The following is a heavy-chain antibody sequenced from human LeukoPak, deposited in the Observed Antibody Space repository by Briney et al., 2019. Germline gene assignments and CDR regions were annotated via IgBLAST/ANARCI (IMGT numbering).Heavy chain of an antibody. CDR3: ARDPSNTSGRYAYFDY. CDR2: ISAYNGDT. D-gene: IGHD6-19*01. CDR1: GFTFNRYG. Sequence: ASVTVSCKASGFTFNRYGISWVRQAPGQGLEWMGWISAYNGDTNYAQKFQGRVTMTTDTSTSTAYMEVRSLISDDTAVYYCARDPSNTSGRYAYFDYWGQGTLVTVSS. J-gene: IGHJ4*02. V-gene: IGHV1-18*01.